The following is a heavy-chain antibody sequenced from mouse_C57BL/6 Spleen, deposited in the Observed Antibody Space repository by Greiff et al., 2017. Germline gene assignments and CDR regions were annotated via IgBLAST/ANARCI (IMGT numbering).Heavy chain of an antibody. J-gene: IGHJ1*03. CDR2: IRNKANGYTT. V-gene: IGHV7-3*01. Sequence: EVNLVESGGGLVQPGGSLSLSCAASGFTFTDYYMSWVRQPPGKALEWLGFIRNKANGYTTEYIASVMGRFTISRDNSQSILYHRMNALRAEDSATYYCARYVLHYYGSSSWYFDVWGTGTTVTVSS. D-gene: IGHD1-1*01. CDR1: GFTFTDYY. CDR3: ARYVLHYYGSSSWYFDV.